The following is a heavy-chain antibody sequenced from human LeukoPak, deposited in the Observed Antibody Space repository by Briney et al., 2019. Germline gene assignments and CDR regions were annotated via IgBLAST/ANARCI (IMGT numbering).Heavy chain of an antibody. CDR3: ARGGDSSSWSVY. CDR1: GYTFTVYY. J-gene: IGHJ4*02. CDR2: INPNSGGT. V-gene: IGHV1-2*02. Sequence: ASVKVSCKASGYTFTVYYMHWVRQAPGQGVEWMGWINPNSGGTNYAQKFQGRVTMTGDTSISTAYMELSRLRSDDTAVYYCARGGDSSSWSVYWGQGTLVTVSS. D-gene: IGHD6-13*01.